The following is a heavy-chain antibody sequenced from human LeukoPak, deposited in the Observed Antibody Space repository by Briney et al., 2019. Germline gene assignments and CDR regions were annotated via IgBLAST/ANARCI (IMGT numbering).Heavy chain of an antibody. CDR2: IYYSGST. D-gene: IGHD3-16*01. V-gene: IGHV4-39*07. CDR3: ARDLGGRPLAY. CDR1: GGSISSSSYY. J-gene: IGHJ4*02. Sequence: SETLSLTCTVSGGSISSSSYYWGWIRQPPGKGLEWIGSIYYSGSTYYNPSLKSRVTISVDTSKNQFSLKLSSVTAADTAVYYCARDLGGRPLAYWGQGTLVTVSS.